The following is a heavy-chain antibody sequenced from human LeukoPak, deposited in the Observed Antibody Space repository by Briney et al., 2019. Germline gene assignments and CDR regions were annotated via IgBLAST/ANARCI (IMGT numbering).Heavy chain of an antibody. Sequence: PSETLSPTCAVYGGSFSGYYWSWIRQPPGKGLEWIGEINHSGSTNYNPSLKSRVTISVDTSKNQFSLKLSSVTAADTAVYYCARIPTNAVPAAHNGFNIWGQGTMLTVSS. CDR3: ARIPTNAVPAAHNGFNI. J-gene: IGHJ3*02. CDR1: GGSFSGYY. V-gene: IGHV4-34*01. D-gene: IGHD2-2*01. CDR2: INHSGST.